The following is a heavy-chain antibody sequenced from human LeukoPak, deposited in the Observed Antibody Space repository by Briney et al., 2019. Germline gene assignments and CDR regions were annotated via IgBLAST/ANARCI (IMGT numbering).Heavy chain of an antibody. CDR3: ARGIRPPITAAVTGFYFDY. D-gene: IGHD6-13*01. J-gene: IGHJ4*02. CDR1: GGSFSGYY. Sequence: AETLSLTCAVSGGSFSGYYWSWIRQPPGKGLEWIGEINHSGSTNYNPSLKSRLAISVDTSKNQFSLKLSSVTAADAAVYYCARGIRPPITAAVTGFYFDYWGQGTLVTVSS. CDR2: INHSGST. V-gene: IGHV4-34*01.